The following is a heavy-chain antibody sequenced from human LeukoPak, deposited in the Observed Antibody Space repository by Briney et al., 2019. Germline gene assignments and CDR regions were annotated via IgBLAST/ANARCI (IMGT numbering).Heavy chain of an antibody. CDR2: ISHSGNT. CDR1: GYSISNGYY. CDR3: ARLGVIGRTFDY. J-gene: IGHJ4*02. V-gene: IGHV4-38-2*02. Sequence: PSETLSLTCNVSGYSISNGYYWGWIRQPPGKGLEWTATISHSGNTYYNPPLKSRVIISMDTSKNRFSLRLNSVTAADTAVYYCARLGVIGRTFDYWGQGTLVTVSS. D-gene: IGHD2-21*01.